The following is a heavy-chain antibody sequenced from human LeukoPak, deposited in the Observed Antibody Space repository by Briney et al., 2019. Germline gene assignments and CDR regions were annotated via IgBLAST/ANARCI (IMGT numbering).Heavy chain of an antibody. CDR1: GFTFDDYA. J-gene: IGHJ4*02. Sequence: GGSLRLSCAASGFTFDDYAMHWVRQAPGKGLEWVSGISWNSGSIGYADSVKGRFTISRDNSKNTVYLHMNSLRAEDTAVYYCAKAAEYSINWTPFDDWGQGTLVTVSS. V-gene: IGHV3-9*01. CDR2: ISWNSGSI. CDR3: AKAAEYSINWTPFDD. D-gene: IGHD1-1*01.